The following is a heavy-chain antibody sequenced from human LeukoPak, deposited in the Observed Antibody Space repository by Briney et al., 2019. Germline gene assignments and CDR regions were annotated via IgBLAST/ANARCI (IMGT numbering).Heavy chain of an antibody. Sequence: GGSLRLSCVVSGIIFRDAWMNWVRQAPGKGLEWVGRIKGKTDGGTTDYAAPVKGRFTISRDDSKNTLYLQMNSLKTEDTAVYYCTTWSRKLVSDYWGQGTLVTVSS. J-gene: IGHJ4*02. CDR2: IKGKTDGGTT. V-gene: IGHV3-15*07. CDR1: GIIFRDAW. D-gene: IGHD6-13*01. CDR3: TTWSRKLVSDY.